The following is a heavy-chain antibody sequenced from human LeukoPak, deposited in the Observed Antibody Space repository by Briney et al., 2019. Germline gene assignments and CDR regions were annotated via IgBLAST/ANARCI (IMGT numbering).Heavy chain of an antibody. J-gene: IGHJ3*02. Sequence: PGRSLRLSCTASGFTFGGYAMGWVRQAPGKGLEWIGFIRSKTYGGTTEHAASVKGRFTISRDDSKSIAYLQMNSLKTEDTAVYYCTRPPTTVTTSVWAFDIWGQGTMVTVSS. V-gene: IGHV3-49*04. CDR2: IRSKTYGGTT. CDR3: TRPPTTVTTSVWAFDI. D-gene: IGHD4-17*01. CDR1: GFTFGGYA.